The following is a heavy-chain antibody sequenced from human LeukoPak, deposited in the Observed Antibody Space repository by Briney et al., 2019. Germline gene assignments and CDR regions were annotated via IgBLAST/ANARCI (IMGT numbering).Heavy chain of an antibody. V-gene: IGHV1-69*01. CDR2: IIPIFGTA. D-gene: IGHD3-10*01. CDR3: AREWVRGVNYGMDV. Sequence: ASVKVSCKASGGTFSSYAMSWVRQAPGQGLEWMGGIIPIFGTANYAQKFQGRVTITADESTSTAYMELSSLRSEDTAVYYCAREWVRGVNYGMDVWGQGTTVTVSS. J-gene: IGHJ6*02. CDR1: GGTFSSYA.